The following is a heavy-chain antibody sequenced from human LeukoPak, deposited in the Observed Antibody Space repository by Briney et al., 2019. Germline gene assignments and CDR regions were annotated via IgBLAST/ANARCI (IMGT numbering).Heavy chain of an antibody. Sequence: ASVKVSCKASGYTFTSYGISWVRQAPGQGLEWMGWISAYNGNTNYAQELQGRVTMTTDTSTSTAYMELRSLRSDDTAVYYCARDHPRTYGHYFDYWGQETLFPVPS. CDR3: ARDHPRTYGHYFDY. CDR2: ISAYNGNT. V-gene: IGHV1-18*01. D-gene: IGHD3-10*01. CDR1: GYTFTSYG. J-gene: IGHJ4*02.